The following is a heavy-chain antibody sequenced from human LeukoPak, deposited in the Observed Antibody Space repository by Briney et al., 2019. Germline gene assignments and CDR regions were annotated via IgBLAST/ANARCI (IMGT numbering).Heavy chain of an antibody. Sequence: SETLSLTCTVPGGSISSYYWSWIRQPAGKGLEWIGRIYTSGSTNYNPSLKSRVTISVDTSKNQFSLKLSSVTAADTAVYYCARVYSSSDNWFDPWGQGTLVTVSS. CDR3: ARVYSSSDNWFDP. J-gene: IGHJ5*02. D-gene: IGHD6-6*01. V-gene: IGHV4-4*07. CDR1: GGSISSYY. CDR2: IYTSGST.